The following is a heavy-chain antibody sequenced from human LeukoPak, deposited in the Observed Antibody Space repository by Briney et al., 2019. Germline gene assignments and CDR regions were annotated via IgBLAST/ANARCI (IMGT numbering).Heavy chain of an antibody. Sequence: GESLKISCKGSGYSFTSYWIGWVRQMPGKGLEWMGIIYPGDSDTRYSPSFQGQVTISADKSISTAYLQWSSLKASDTAMYYCARHDAPPYCGGDCYTLDYWGQGTLVTVSS. CDR2: IYPGDSDT. J-gene: IGHJ4*02. CDR3: ARHDAPPYCGGDCYTLDY. D-gene: IGHD2-21*02. CDR1: GYSFTSYW. V-gene: IGHV5-51*01.